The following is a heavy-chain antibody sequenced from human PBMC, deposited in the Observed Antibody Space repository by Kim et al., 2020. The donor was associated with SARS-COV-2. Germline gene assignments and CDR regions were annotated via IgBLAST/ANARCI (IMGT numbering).Heavy chain of an antibody. V-gene: IGHV3-11*05. CDR1: GFTFSDYY. D-gene: IGHD2-8*01. Sequence: GGSLRLSCAASGFTFSDYYMSWIRQAPGKGLEWVSYISSRGTYTNYADSVKGRFTISRDDVKNSLYLQMHSLRAEDTAIYYCARDQGGVNYWGQGTLVTVSS. CDR2: ISSRGTYT. CDR3: ARDQGGVNY. J-gene: IGHJ4*02.